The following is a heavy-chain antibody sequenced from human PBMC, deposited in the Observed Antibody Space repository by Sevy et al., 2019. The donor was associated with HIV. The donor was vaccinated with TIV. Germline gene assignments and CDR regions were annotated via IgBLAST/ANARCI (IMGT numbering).Heavy chain of an antibody. CDR3: ARTYYFDSSGYLPSGYPIGF. J-gene: IGHJ4*02. Sequence: ASVKVSCKASGYTFINFSMHWVRQAPGQGLEWVGIINPSGGSTNYAQKFQGRITMTRDTSTSSVYMELSSLRSEDTAMYYCARTYYFDSSGYLPSGYPIGFWGQGTLVTVSS. CDR2: INPSGGST. V-gene: IGHV1-46*03. CDR1: GYTFINFS. D-gene: IGHD3-22*01.